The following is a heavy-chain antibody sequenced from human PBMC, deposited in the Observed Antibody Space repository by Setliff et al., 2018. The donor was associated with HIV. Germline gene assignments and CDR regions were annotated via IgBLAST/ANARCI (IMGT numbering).Heavy chain of an antibody. J-gene: IGHJ4*02. CDR2: IYSTGST. CDR1: GASITSHY. D-gene: IGHD4-17*01. Sequence: SETLSLTCTVSGASITSHYWSWIRQSPGRELEWIGYIYSTGSTNYNPSLQSRVSISMDASKTKFSLKVTSVTSADTAVYYCAKGAGFYGDYTFDYWGQGNLVTVSS. V-gene: IGHV4-59*11. CDR3: AKGAGFYGDYTFDY.